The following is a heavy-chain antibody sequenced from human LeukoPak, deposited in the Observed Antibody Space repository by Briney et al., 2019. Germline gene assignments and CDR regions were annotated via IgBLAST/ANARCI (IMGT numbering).Heavy chain of an antibody. D-gene: IGHD3-22*01. CDR2: ISYDGSNK. V-gene: IGHV3-30*18. CDR3: AKVFDTSGYYRWYFDL. CDR1: GFTFSNYD. Sequence: GGSLRLSCTASGFTFSNYDMHWVRQAPGEGLEWVAVISYDGSNKYYADSLKGRFTISRDNSKNTLSLQMNSLRAEDTAVYYCAKVFDTSGYYRWYFDLWGRGTLVTVSS. J-gene: IGHJ2*01.